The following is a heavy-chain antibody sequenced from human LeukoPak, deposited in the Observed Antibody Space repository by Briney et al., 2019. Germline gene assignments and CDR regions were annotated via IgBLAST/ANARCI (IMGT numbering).Heavy chain of an antibody. CDR3: ARHEVPGIAAATNWFDP. D-gene: IGHD6-13*01. V-gene: IGHV4-39*01. CDR2: IYYSGST. CDR1: GGSISSSSYS. Sequence: EASEPLSFTCTVSGGSISSSSYSWGWIRQPPGKGLEWIGSIYYSGSTYYNPSLKSRVTISVDTSKNQFSLKLSSVTAADTAVYYCARHEVPGIAAATNWFDPWGQGTLVTVSS. J-gene: IGHJ5*02.